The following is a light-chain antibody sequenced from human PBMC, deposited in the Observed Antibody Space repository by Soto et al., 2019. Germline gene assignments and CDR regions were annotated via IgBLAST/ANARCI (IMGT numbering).Light chain of an antibody. CDR3: QQYDTYPWT. V-gene: IGKV1-5*01. CDR2: DAS. J-gene: IGKJ1*01. Sequence: DIQMTQSPTTLSASVGERVIITCRASQRMSAWLAWYQQKPGKAPKLLIYDASSLENGVPSRFSGSGSGTEYTLTISSLQPDDFATYYCQQYDTYPWTFGQGTKVDIK. CDR1: QRMSAW.